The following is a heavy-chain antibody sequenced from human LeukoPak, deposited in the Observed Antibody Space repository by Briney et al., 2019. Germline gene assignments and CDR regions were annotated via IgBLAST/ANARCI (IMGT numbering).Heavy chain of an antibody. D-gene: IGHD6-19*01. CDR3: AKDRHWLALDD. V-gene: IGHV3-23*01. CDR2: ITGGGTT. Sequence: PGGSLRLSCAASGFTFRSHGMNWVRQAPGKGLEWVSGITGGGTTYYADSVKGRVTISRDNSKNTLYLQMNSLRAEDTAVYYCAKDRHWLALDDWGQGTLVTVSS. J-gene: IGHJ4*02. CDR1: GFTFRSHG.